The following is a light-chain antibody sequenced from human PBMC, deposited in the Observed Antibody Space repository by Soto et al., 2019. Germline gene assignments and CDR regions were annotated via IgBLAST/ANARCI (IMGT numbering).Light chain of an antibody. V-gene: IGLV1-36*01. CDR2: YDD. CDR1: SSNIGNNA. CDR3: AAWDDSLNGPV. Sequence: QSVLTQPPSVSEAPRQRVTISSSGSSSNIGNNAVNWYQQLPGKAPKLLIYYDDLLPSGVSDRFSGSKSGTSASLAISGLQSADEAEYYCAAWDDSLNGPVFGGGTKLTVL. J-gene: IGLJ3*02.